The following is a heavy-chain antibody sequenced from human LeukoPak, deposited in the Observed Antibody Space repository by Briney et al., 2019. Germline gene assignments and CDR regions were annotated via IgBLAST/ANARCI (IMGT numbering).Heavy chain of an antibody. D-gene: IGHD4-17*01. CDR1: GGSISSGSYY. Sequence: SETLSLTCTVSGGSISSGSYYWSWIRQPAGKGLEWIGRIYTSGSTNYNPSLKSRVTISVDTSKNQFSLKLSSVTAADTAVYYCARDTVWDDYFDYWGQGTLVTVSS. CDR3: ARDTVWDDYFDY. J-gene: IGHJ4*02. CDR2: IYTSGST. V-gene: IGHV4-61*02.